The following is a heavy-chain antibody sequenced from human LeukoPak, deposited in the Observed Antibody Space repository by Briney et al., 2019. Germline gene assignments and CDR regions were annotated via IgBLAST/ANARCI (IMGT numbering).Heavy chain of an antibody. D-gene: IGHD3-22*01. Sequence: ASVKVSCKASGYTFTGYYMHWVRQAPGQGLEWMGWMNPNSGGTNYAQKFQGRVTMTRDTSISTAYMELSRLRSDDTAVYYCARGYYDSSGYYHPRPFYYFDYWGQGTLVTVSS. V-gene: IGHV1-2*02. CDR2: MNPNSGGT. CDR1: GYTFTGYY. CDR3: ARGYYDSSGYYHPRPFYYFDY. J-gene: IGHJ4*02.